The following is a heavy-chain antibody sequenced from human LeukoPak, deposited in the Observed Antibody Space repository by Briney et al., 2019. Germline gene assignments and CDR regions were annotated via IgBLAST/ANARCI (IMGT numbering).Heavy chain of an antibody. CDR2: INTDTGNP. CDR3: AREGVSVASDC. Sequence: ASVKVSCKASGYTFTTHAINWVRQAPGQGLEWLGWINTDTGNPTYAQGFTGRFVFSLDTSVSTAYLQISSLKTEDTAVYYCAREGVSVASDCWGQGTLVTVSS. D-gene: IGHD6-19*01. CDR1: GYTFTTHA. J-gene: IGHJ4*02. V-gene: IGHV7-4-1*02.